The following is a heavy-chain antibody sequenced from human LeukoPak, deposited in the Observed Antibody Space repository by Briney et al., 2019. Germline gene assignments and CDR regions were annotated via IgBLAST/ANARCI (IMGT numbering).Heavy chain of an antibody. D-gene: IGHD3-22*01. V-gene: IGHV1-24*01. J-gene: IGHJ4*02. Sequence: ASVKVSCKVSGYTLTELSMHWVRQAPGKGLEWMGGFDPEDGETIYAQKFQGRVTMTEDTSTDTAYMELSSLRSEDTAVYYCATWGFSVYYDSSGYYRYWGQGTLVTVSS. CDR3: ATWGFSVYYDSSGYYRY. CDR2: FDPEDGET. CDR1: GYTLTELS.